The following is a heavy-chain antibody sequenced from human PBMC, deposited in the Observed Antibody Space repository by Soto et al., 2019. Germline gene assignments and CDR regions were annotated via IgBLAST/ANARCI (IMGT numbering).Heavy chain of an antibody. J-gene: IGHJ4*02. CDR2: ISYDGSNK. D-gene: IGHD6-13*01. Sequence: GGSLRLSCAASGFTFSSYGMHWVRQAPGKGLEWVAVISYDGSNKYYADSVKGRFTISRDNSKNTLYLQMNRLRAEDTDVHYCAKEGNSSPFDYWGQGTLVTVSS. CDR1: GFTFSSYG. V-gene: IGHV3-30*18. CDR3: AKEGNSSPFDY.